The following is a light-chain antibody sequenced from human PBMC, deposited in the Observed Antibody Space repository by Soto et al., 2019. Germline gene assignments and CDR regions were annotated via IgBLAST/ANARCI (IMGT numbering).Light chain of an antibody. CDR3: QKYGSTPWT. J-gene: IGKJ1*01. CDR1: QSLSSSY. V-gene: IGKV3-20*01. CDR2: GAS. Sequence: EIVLTQSPGTLSLSPGERATLSCRASQSLSSSYLAWYQQKPGQATRLLIYGASSRATGIPDRFSGSGSGTDFTLTISRLEPEDFAVYYCQKYGSTPWTFGQGSKVDIK.